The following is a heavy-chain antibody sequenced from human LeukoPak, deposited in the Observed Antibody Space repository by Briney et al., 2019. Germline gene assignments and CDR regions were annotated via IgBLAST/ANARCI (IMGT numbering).Heavy chain of an antibody. CDR2: IYFSGST. D-gene: IGHD5-24*01. V-gene: IGHV4-59*01. J-gene: IGHJ1*01. Sequence: SETLSFTCTVSGGSIRSYYWSWIRQPPGKGLEWIGYIYFSGSTNYNPSLKSRVTISVDTSKNQFSLKLSSVTAADTAVYYCARSGRDGYDFHHRGQGTLVTVSS. CDR1: GGSIRSYY. CDR3: ARSGRDGYDFHH.